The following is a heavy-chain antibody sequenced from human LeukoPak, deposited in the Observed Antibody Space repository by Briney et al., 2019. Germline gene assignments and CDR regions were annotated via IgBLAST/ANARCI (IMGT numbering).Heavy chain of an antibody. D-gene: IGHD6-13*01. J-gene: IGHJ6*02. CDR2: IYSGGST. CDR3: ARDSSSWPHGMDV. V-gene: IGHV3-53*01. CDR1: GFTVSSNS. Sequence: GGSLRLSCAASGFTVSSNSMSWVRQAPGKGLEWVSVIYSGGSTYYADSVKGRFTISRDNSKNTLYLQMNSLRAEDTAVYYCARDSSSWPHGMDVWGQGTTVTVSS.